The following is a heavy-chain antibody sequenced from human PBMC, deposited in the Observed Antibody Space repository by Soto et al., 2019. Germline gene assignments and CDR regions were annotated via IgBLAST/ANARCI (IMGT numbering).Heavy chain of an antibody. Sequence: SETLSLTCTVSGGSVSSGSYYWSWIRQPPGKGLEWIGYIYYSGSTNYNPSLKSRVTISVDTSKNQFSLKLSSVTAADTAVYYCARVAWDYDFRSGHSPTAYHFDYWGQGTLVTVSS. D-gene: IGHD3-3*01. J-gene: IGHJ4*02. CDR3: ARVAWDYDFRSGHSPTAYHFDY. CDR2: IYYSGST. CDR1: GGSVSSGSYY. V-gene: IGHV4-61*01.